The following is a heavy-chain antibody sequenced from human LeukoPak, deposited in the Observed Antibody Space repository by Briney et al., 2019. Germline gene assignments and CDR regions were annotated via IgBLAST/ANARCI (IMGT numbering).Heavy chain of an antibody. CDR3: ARDTAMKR. CDR1: GDSISTYY. CDR2: IYYSGST. Sequence: SETLSLTCTVSGDSISTYYWNWIRQPPGKGLEWIGYIYYSGSTNYNPSLKSRVTISVDTSKNQFSLKLSSVTAADTAVYYCARDTAMKRWGQGTLVTVSS. J-gene: IGHJ4*02. V-gene: IGHV4-59*01. D-gene: IGHD5-18*01.